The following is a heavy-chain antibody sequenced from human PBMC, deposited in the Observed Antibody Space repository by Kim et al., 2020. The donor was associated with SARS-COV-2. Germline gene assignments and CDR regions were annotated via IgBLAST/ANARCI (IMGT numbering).Heavy chain of an antibody. Sequence: ASVKVSCKASGYTFTSYGISWVRQAPGQGLEWMGWISAFNGNTNYARNLQGRVSLTTDTSTNTAYMELRSLIYDDTAVYYCARDPSSYGSSGGHFDYWGQGTLVTVSS. CDR1: GYTFTSYG. CDR2: ISAFNGNT. CDR3: ARDPSSYGSSGGHFDY. V-gene: IGHV1-18*04. J-gene: IGHJ4*02. D-gene: IGHD3-10*01.